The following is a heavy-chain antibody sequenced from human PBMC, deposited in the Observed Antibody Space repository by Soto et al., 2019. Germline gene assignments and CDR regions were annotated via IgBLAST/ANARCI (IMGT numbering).Heavy chain of an antibody. D-gene: IGHD2-15*01. Sequence: ASVKVSCKASGYTFTSYYMHWVRQAPGQGLEWMGIINPSGGSTSYAQKFQGRVTMTRDTSTSTVYMELSSLRSEDTAVYYCAREVPPYCSGGSCYSRYYYGMDVWGQGTTLTVSS. J-gene: IGHJ6*02. V-gene: IGHV1-46*01. CDR2: INPSGGST. CDR3: AREVPPYCSGGSCYSRYYYGMDV. CDR1: GYTFTSYY.